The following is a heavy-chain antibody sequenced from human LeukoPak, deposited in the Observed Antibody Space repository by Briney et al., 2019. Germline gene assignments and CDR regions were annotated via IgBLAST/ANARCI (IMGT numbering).Heavy chain of an antibody. D-gene: IGHD1-26*01. Sequence: GGSLRLSCGASGFTFSSYWMSWVRQAPGKGLEWVANIKQDGSEKYYVDSVKGRFTISRDNAKNSLYLQMNSLRAEDTAVYYCARDRGATSWYYYYMDVWGKGTTVTVSS. CDR2: IKQDGSEK. CDR1: GFTFSSYW. J-gene: IGHJ6*03. V-gene: IGHV3-7*01. CDR3: ARDRGATSWYYYYMDV.